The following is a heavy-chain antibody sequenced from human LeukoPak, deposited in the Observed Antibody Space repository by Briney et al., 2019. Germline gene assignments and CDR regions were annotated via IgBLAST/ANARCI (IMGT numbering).Heavy chain of an antibody. V-gene: IGHV3-7*01. Sequence: PGGSLRLSCAASGFTFSNYWMCWVRQAPGKGLEWVANIKQDGSEKYYVGSVNGRFTISRDNAKNSLYLQMNSLRAEDTAVYYCARVYHSSSGRAIDYWGRGTLVTVSS. CDR2: IKQDGSEK. CDR3: ARVYHSSSGRAIDY. CDR1: GFTFSNYW. J-gene: IGHJ4*02. D-gene: IGHD6-6*01.